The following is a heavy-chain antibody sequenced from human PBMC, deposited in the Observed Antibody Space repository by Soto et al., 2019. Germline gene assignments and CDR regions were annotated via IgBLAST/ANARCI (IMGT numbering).Heavy chain of an antibody. V-gene: IGHV5-51*01. CDR1: GYSFTSYW. Sequence: PGESLKISCKGSGYSFTSYWIGWVRQMPGKGLEWMGIIYPGDSDTRYSPSFQGQVTISADKSISTAYLQWSSLKASDTAMYYCARHVSGWSAGYYGMDVWGQGTTVTVSS. CDR2: IYPGDSDT. J-gene: IGHJ6*02. CDR3: ARHVSGWSAGYYGMDV. D-gene: IGHD6-19*01.